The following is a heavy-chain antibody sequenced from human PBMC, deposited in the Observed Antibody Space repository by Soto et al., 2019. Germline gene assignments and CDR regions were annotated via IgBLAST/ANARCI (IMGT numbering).Heavy chain of an antibody. V-gene: IGHV3-30*18. J-gene: IGHJ6*02. CDR1: GFTFSSYG. Sequence: GGSLRLSCAASGFTFSSYGMHLVRQAPRKGLEWVAVISYDGSNKYYADSVKGRFTISRDNSKNTLYLQMNSLRAEDTAVYYCAKDVLRFLEWLAFYGMDVWGQGTTVTVSS. CDR3: AKDVLRFLEWLAFYGMDV. D-gene: IGHD3-3*01. CDR2: ISYDGSNK.